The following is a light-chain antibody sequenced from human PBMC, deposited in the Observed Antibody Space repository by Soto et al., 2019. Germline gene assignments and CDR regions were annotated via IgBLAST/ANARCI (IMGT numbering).Light chain of an antibody. Sequence: DIQMTQSPSTLSASVGYRFTITCRASQSISSWLAWYQQKPGKAPKLLIYKASSLESGVPSRFSGSGSGTDFTLTISSLQPEDFATYYCLQDNSYPLTFGGGTTVDIK. CDR2: KAS. J-gene: IGKJ4*01. CDR1: QSISSW. V-gene: IGKV1-5*03. CDR3: LQDNSYPLT.